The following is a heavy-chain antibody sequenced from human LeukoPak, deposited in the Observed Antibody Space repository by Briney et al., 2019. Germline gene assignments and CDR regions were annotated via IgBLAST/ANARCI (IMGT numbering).Heavy chain of an antibody. Sequence: PSETLSLTCTVSGGSISSSSYYWGWIRQPPGKGLEWIGSIYYSGGTYYNPSLKSRVTISVDTSKNQFSLTLSSVTAADTAVYYCARHPDDYVWGSYRPNWFDPWGQGTLVTVSS. CDR2: IYYSGGT. V-gene: IGHV4-39*01. CDR3: ARHPDDYVWGSYRPNWFDP. D-gene: IGHD3-16*02. CDR1: GGSISSSSYY. J-gene: IGHJ5*02.